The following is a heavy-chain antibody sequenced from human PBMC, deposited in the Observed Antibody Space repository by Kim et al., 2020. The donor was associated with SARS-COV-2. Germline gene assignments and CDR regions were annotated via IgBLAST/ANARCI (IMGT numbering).Heavy chain of an antibody. D-gene: IGHD1-26*01. CDR2: ISYDGSNK. CDR3: AKSGAEWALLREGLNW. CDR1: GFTFSSYG. J-gene: IGHJ4*02. Sequence: GGSLRLSCAASGFTFSSYGMHWVRQAPGKGLEWVAVISYDGSNKYYPGSVKGRFTISRDNSKNTLYLQMSSLRAEDTAVYSCAKSGAEWALLREGLNWWGQGTLVTVSS. V-gene: IGHV3-30*18.